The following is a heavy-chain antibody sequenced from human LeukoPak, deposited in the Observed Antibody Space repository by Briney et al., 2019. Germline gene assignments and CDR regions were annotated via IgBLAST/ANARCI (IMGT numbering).Heavy chain of an antibody. V-gene: IGHV3-21*04. CDR3: AKDSKAVIYYFDY. CDR2: ISSSSSYI. Sequence: GGSLRLSCAASGFTFSSCSMNWVRQAPGKGLEWVSSISSSSSYIYYADSVKGRFTISRDNAKNSLYLQMNSLRAEDTAVYYCAKDSKAVIYYFDYWGQGTLVTVSS. D-gene: IGHD3-3*02. CDR1: GFTFSSCS. J-gene: IGHJ4*02.